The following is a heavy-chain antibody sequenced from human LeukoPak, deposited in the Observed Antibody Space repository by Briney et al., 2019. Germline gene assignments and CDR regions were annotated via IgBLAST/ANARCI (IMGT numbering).Heavy chain of an antibody. V-gene: IGHV3-21*01. D-gene: IGHD6-6*01. J-gene: IGHJ4*02. Sequence: GGSLRLSCAASGFTFSSYSMNWVRQAPGKGLEWVSSISSSSSYIYYADSVKGRFTISRDNAKNLLYLQMNSLRAEDTAVYYCAREFEYSSSYFDYWAREPWSPSPQ. CDR3: AREFEYSSSYFDY. CDR2: ISSSSSYI. CDR1: GFTFSSYS.